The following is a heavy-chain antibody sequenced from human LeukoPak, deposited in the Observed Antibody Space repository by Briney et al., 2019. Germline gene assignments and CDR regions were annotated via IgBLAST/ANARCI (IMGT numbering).Heavy chain of an antibody. V-gene: IGHV3-30*02. CDR1: GFTFSSYG. J-gene: IGHJ4*02. CDR3: TRDRPLYSGYDSGPQ. Sequence: GGSLRLSCAASGFTFSSYGMHWVRQAPGKGLEWVAFIRYDGSNKYYADSVKGRFTISRDNSKNTLYLQMNSLRPEDTAVYYCTRDRPLYSGYDSGPQWGQGTLVTVSS. CDR2: IRYDGSNK. D-gene: IGHD5-12*01.